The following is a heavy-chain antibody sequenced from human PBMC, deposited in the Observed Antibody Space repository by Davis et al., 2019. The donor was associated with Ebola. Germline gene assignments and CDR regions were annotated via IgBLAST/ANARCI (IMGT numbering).Heavy chain of an antibody. D-gene: IGHD2-15*01. CDR1: GFTFSSYS. Sequence: GESLKISCAASGFTFSSYSMNWVRQAPGKGLEWVSFIRSSSGTIYYADSVKGRFTISRDNAKNSLYLQMNSLRDEDTAVYYCARDTGYCSSGSCSFDYWGQGTLVTVSA. J-gene: IGHJ4*02. CDR3: ARDTGYCSSGSCSFDY. CDR2: IRSSSGTI. V-gene: IGHV3-48*02.